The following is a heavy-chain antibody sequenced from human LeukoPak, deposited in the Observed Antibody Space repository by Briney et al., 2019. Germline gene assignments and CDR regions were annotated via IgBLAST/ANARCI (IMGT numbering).Heavy chain of an antibody. V-gene: IGHV3-33*01. D-gene: IGHD5-18*01. CDR2: ISYDGSNN. CDR1: GFTLSSYG. CDR3: ARASPVTAMANYYYYCMDV. Sequence: GGSLRLSCAASGFTLSSYGMHWVRQAPGKGLEWVAVISYDGSNNYYADSVKGRFTISRDTSKNTLYLQMNSLRAEDTALYYCARASPVTAMANYYYYCMDVWGQGTTVTVSS. J-gene: IGHJ6*02.